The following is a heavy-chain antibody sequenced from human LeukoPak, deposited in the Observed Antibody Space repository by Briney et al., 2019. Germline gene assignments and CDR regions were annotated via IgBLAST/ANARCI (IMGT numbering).Heavy chain of an antibody. V-gene: IGHV3-48*03. Sequence: PGGPLRLSCAASGFTFSSYEMNWVRQAPGKGLEGVSFISSSGGTIHYADSVKGRFTISRDNAKNSLYLEMNSLRAEDTAIYYCTPKLSGYYLVNYWGQGTLVTVSS. CDR2: ISSSGGTI. D-gene: IGHD3-22*01. CDR3: TPKLSGYYLVNY. J-gene: IGHJ4*02. CDR1: GFTFSSYE.